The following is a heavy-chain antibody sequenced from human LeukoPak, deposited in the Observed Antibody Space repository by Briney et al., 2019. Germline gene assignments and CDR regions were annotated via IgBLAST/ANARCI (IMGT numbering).Heavy chain of an antibody. J-gene: IGHJ4*02. CDR3: STETAGNY. CDR1: GHTLKDVS. CDR2: FDPEDDER. V-gene: IGHV1-24*01. Sequence: ASVKVSCKAFGHTLKDVSIHWVRQAPGKGLEWLGGFDPEDDERMYAPKFQGRVTVSEDNSIDTAYMELTSLSSDDTGVYYCSTETAGNYRGQGTLVTVSS.